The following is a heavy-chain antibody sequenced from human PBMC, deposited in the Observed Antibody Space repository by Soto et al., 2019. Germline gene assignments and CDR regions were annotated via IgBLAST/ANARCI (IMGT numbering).Heavy chain of an antibody. CDR3: ARCYCSVGSCYTCWHFDL. D-gene: IGHD2-15*01. CDR1: GYTFNNYG. V-gene: IGHV1-18*01. Sequence: QVQLVQSGAEVKKPGASVKVSCKASGYTFNNYGISWVRQAPGQGLEWMGWIGPYNGNTDHAQNFQGRVTMTTDTSPNTAYMALRSLISDDTALYYCARCYCSVGSCYTCWHFDLWGRGTLVTVSS. J-gene: IGHJ2*01. CDR2: IGPYNGNT.